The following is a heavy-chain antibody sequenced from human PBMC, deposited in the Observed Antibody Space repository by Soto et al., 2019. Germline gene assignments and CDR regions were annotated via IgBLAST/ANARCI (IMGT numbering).Heavy chain of an antibody. V-gene: IGHV3-23*01. Sequence: PRGSPRLSCAASEFTFSSYSMSWVRQAPGKGLEWVSAISGSGGSTYYADSVKGRFTISRDNSKNTLYLQMNSLRAEDTAVYYCAKATDRWSGYYPHDYWGQGTLVTVSS. CDR3: AKATDRWSGYYPHDY. J-gene: IGHJ4*02. CDR1: EFTFSSYS. CDR2: ISGSGGST. D-gene: IGHD3-3*01.